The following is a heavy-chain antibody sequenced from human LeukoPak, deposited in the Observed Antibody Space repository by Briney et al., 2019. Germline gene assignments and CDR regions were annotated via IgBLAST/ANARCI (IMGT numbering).Heavy chain of an antibody. CDR3: ARLPLRSIEIGYYGMDV. CDR1: GGTVSSYA. V-gene: IGHV1-69*13. Sequence: SVKVSCTASGGTVSSYAISWVRQAPGQGLEWMGGIIPIFGTANNAQKFQGRVTITADESTSTAYMGLSSLRSEDTAEYYCARLPLRSIEIGYYGMDVWGQGTTVTVSS. D-gene: IGHD6-6*01. J-gene: IGHJ6*02. CDR2: IIPIFGTA.